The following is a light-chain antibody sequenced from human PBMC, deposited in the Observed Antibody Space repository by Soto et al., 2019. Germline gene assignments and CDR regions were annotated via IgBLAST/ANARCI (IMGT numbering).Light chain of an antibody. CDR1: SSDIGGYNY. J-gene: IGLJ1*01. CDR2: DVT. V-gene: IGLV2-14*03. CDR3: SSYGGSNPLDV. Sequence: QSALTQPASVSGSPGQSITISCTGTSSDIGGYNYVSWYQHHPGKGPKLLIYDVTDRPSGVSDRFSGSKSGNTASLTISGLQAGDEDDYYCSSYGGSNPLDVFGAGTKLTVL.